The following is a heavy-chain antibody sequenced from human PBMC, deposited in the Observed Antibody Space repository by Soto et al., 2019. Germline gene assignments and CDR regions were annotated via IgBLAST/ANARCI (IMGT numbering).Heavy chain of an antibody. CDR2: IKTDGSST. CDR1: GFPFSSYW. Sequence: EVQLVESGGGLVQPGGSLRLSCAASGFPFSSYWMHWVRQAPGKGLVWVSRIKTDGSSTDYADSVKGRFTISRDNAKNTVYLQMNSLRVEDTAVYYCVRGSYQHYGMDVWGQGTTVTVSS. CDR3: VRGSYQHYGMDV. D-gene: IGHD3-16*02. V-gene: IGHV3-74*01. J-gene: IGHJ6*02.